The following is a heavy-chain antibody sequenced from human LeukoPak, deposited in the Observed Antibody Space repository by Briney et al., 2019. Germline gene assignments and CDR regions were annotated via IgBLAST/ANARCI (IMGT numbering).Heavy chain of an antibody. Sequence: GGSLRLSCAVSGFTFSTYGMHWVRQAPGKGLEWVAVILYDGSNRQYADSAKGRFTISRDNSKNTLYLQMNSLRAEDTAVYYCARDDPGMATKYAFDIWGQGTMVTVSS. D-gene: IGHD5-24*01. CDR3: ARDDPGMATKYAFDI. CDR1: GFTFSTYG. V-gene: IGHV3-30*03. CDR2: ILYDGSNR. J-gene: IGHJ3*02.